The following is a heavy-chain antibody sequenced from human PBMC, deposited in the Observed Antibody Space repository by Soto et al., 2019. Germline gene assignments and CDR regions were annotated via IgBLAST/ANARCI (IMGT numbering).Heavy chain of an antibody. Sequence: ASVKVSCKASGYTFTSYAMHWVRQAPGQRLEWMGWINAGNGNTKYSQKFQGRVTITRDTSASTAYMELSSLRSEDTAVYYCARAYYYDSSGHYPVRYWGQGTLVTVSS. J-gene: IGHJ4*02. V-gene: IGHV1-3*01. D-gene: IGHD3-22*01. CDR2: INAGNGNT. CDR1: GYTFTSYA. CDR3: ARAYYYDSSGHYPVRY.